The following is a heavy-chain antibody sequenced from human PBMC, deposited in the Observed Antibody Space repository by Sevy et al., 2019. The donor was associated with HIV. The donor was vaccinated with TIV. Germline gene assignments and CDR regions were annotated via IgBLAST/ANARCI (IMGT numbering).Heavy chain of an antibody. CDR3: ARDTGGIGMDV. CDR2: IKQDGSEK. J-gene: IGHJ6*02. D-gene: IGHD6-13*01. Sequence: RGCLRLSCAASGFTFSSHWMSWVRQAPGKGLEWVANIKQDGSEKYYVDSVKGRFTISRVNAKNSLSLQMNSLRAEDTAVHYCARDTGGIGMDVWGQGTTVIVSS. V-gene: IGHV3-7*01. CDR1: GFTFSSHW.